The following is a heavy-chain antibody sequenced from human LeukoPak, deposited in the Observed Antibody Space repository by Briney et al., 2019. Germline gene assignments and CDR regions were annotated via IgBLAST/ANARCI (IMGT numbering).Heavy chain of an antibody. D-gene: IGHD6-13*01. V-gene: IGHV3-30-3*01. CDR2: ISYDGSNK. Sequence: GVSLRLSCAASGFTFSSYAMHWVRQAPGKGLEWVAVISYDGSNKYYADSVKGRFTISRDNSKNTLYLQMNSLRAEDTAVYYCARDVVGSSNNGMDVWGQGTTVTVSS. J-gene: IGHJ6*02. CDR3: ARDVVGSSNNGMDV. CDR1: GFTFSSYA.